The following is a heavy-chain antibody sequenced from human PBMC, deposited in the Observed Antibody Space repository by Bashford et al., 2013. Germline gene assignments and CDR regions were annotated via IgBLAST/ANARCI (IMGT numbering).Heavy chain of an antibody. D-gene: IGHD3-16*02. V-gene: IGHV4-34*09. CDR1: GGSFSGYY. J-gene: IGHJ4*02. Sequence: SSETLSLTCAVYGGSFSGYYWSWIRQPPGKGLEWLAYIQYNGRTYYSPSLRSRLSISADTSQNHFSLTLTSVTAADTALYYCARLRDGIVDFDYWGQGTLVTSPQ. CDR3: ARLRDGIVDFDY. CDR2: IQYNGRT.